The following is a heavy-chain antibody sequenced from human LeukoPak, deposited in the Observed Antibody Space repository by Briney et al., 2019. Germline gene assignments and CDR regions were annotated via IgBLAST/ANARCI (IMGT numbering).Heavy chain of an antibody. CDR2: ISYDGSNK. CDR1: GFTFSSYA. D-gene: IGHD3-10*01. CDR3: ARSPGSWFGELWGRYYYYGMGV. Sequence: QAGRSLRLSCAASGFTFSSYAMHWVRQAPGKGLEWVAVISYDGSNKYYADSVKGRFTISRDNSKNTLYLQMNSLRAEDTAVYYCARSPGSWFGELWGRYYYYGMGVWGQGTTVTVSS. J-gene: IGHJ6*02. V-gene: IGHV3-30*04.